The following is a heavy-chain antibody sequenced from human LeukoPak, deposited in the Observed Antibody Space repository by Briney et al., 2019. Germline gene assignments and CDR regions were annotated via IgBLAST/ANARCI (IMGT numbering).Heavy chain of an antibody. Sequence: SETLSLTCTVSGGSISNYYWSWVRQPPGKGLEWIGYIYYSGSTNYNPSLKSRVTISVDTSKNQFSLKLTSVTAADTAVFYCARFDYGGSHFDYWGQGTLVTVSS. CDR3: ARFDYGGSHFDY. D-gene: IGHD4-23*01. CDR1: GGSISNYY. CDR2: IYYSGST. J-gene: IGHJ4*02. V-gene: IGHV4-59*01.